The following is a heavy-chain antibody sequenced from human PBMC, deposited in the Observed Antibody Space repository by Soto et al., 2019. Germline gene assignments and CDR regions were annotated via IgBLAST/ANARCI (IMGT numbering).Heavy chain of an antibody. J-gene: IGHJ4*02. V-gene: IGHV1-18*01. CDR2: ISAYNGNT. CDR1: GYTFTSYG. D-gene: IGHD4-17*01. Sequence: QVQLVQSGAEVKKPGASVKVSCKASGYTFTSYGISWVRQAPGQGLEWMGWISAYNGNTNYAQRLHGRVTMTTNTTTSPDHKELRSLESDDTAWYYCARGEAYGDGYWGQGTLVTVSS. CDR3: ARGEAYGDGY.